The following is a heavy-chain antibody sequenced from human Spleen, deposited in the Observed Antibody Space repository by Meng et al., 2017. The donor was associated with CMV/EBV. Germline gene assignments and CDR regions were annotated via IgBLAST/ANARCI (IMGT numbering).Heavy chain of an antibody. CDR3: ARPFYYDFWSGYYVSGLAAPYGMDV. J-gene: IGHJ6*02. Sequence: GGSLRLSCAASGFIFSDYYMTWIRQAPGKGLEWISYISSSGSIKKYADSVEGRFTISRDNAKNSLYLQMNSLRAEDTAVYYCARPFYYDFWSGYYVSGLAAPYGMDVWGQGTTVTVSS. V-gene: IGHV3-11*04. CDR1: GFIFSDYY. CDR2: ISSSGSIK. D-gene: IGHD3-3*01.